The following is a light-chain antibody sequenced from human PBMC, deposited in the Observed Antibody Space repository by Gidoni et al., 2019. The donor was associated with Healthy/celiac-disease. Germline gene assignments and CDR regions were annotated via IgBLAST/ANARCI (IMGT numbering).Light chain of an antibody. V-gene: IGKV3-15*01. Sequence: EIVMTQSPATLSVSPGERATLSCRASQSVSSNLAWYQQTPGQAPRLLIYGASTRATGIPARFSGSGSGTEFTLTISSLQSEDFAVYYCQQYNNWPFTFGPGTKVEIK. CDR3: QQYNNWPFT. CDR2: GAS. J-gene: IGKJ3*01. CDR1: QSVSSN.